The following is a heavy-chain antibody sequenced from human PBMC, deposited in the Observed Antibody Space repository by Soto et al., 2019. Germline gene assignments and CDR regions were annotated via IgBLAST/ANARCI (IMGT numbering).Heavy chain of an antibody. J-gene: IGHJ3*02. Sequence: GGSLRLSCAASGFTFDDYAMHWVRQAPGKGLEWVSGISWNSGSMGYADSVKGRFTISRDNAKNSLYLQMNSLRAGDTALYYCAKDLNCNYGFYHAFDIWGQGTMVTVSS. CDR2: ISWNSGSM. V-gene: IGHV3-9*01. CDR1: GFTFDDYA. CDR3: AKDLNCNYGFYHAFDI. D-gene: IGHD1-7*01.